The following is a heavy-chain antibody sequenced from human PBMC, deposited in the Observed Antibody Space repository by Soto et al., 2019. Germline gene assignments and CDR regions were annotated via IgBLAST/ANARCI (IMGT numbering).Heavy chain of an antibody. J-gene: IGHJ3*02. D-gene: IGHD2-15*01. CDR2: IHYSGST. CDR1: GDSMSRYY. V-gene: IGHV4-59*01. Sequence: ETLSLTCTVSGDSMSRYYWSWIRRPPKKGLEWIGYIHYSGSTDHNPSLKSRVIISVDTSKNQFSLRLSSVTAADTAVYYCARERCSGGSCAFDIWGQGTMVTVSS. CDR3: ARERCSGGSCAFDI.